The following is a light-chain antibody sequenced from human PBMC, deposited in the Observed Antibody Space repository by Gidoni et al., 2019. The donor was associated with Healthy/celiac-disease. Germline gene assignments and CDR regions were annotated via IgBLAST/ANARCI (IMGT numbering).Light chain of an antibody. CDR2: KVS. CDR3: VQGTHWPLWT. J-gene: IGKJ1*01. V-gene: IGKV2-30*01. Sequence: DVVMTQSPLSLPVTLGQPASISCRSSQSLVYSDGETYLNWFQQRPGQSPRRLIYKVSNRDSGVPDRFSGSGSGTGFTLKISRVEAEDVGLYYCVQGTHWPLWTFGQGTKVEIK. CDR1: QSLVYSDGETY.